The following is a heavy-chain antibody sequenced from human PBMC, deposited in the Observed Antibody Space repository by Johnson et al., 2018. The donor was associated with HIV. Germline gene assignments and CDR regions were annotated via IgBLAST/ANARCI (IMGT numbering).Heavy chain of an antibody. J-gene: IGHJ3*02. CDR3: AKSVRASSSGAFDI. D-gene: IGHD2-15*01. Sequence: VESGGGVVQPGRSLRLSCAASGFTFSTYGMHWVRQAPGKGLEWVAVISHDGSNKYYVDSVKGRFTISRDNSKNTLYLQMNSLRAEDTAVYHCAKSVRASSSGAFDIWGQGTMVTVSS. CDR1: GFTFSTYG. CDR2: ISHDGSNK. V-gene: IGHV3-30*18.